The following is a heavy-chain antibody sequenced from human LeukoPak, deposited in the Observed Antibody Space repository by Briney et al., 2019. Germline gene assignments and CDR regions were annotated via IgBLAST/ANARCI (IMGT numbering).Heavy chain of an antibody. J-gene: IGHJ5*02. CDR2: INHSGST. Sequence: RASETLSLTCAVYGGSFSGYYWSWIRQPPGKGLEWIGEINHSGSTNYNPSLKSRVTISVDTSKNQFSLKLSSVTAADTAVYYCARAPEGFWSARSRFDPWGQGTLVTVSS. V-gene: IGHV4-34*01. CDR1: GGSFSGYY. CDR3: ARAPEGFWSARSRFDP. D-gene: IGHD3-3*01.